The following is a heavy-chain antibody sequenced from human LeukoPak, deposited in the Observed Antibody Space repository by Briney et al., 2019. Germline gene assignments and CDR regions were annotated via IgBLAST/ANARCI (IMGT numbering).Heavy chain of an antibody. CDR3: ARGTERFLEWLSGHNWFDP. CDR2: MNPNSGNT. J-gene: IGHJ5*02. Sequence: ASVKVSCKASGYTFTSYGINWVRQATGQGLEWMGWMNPNSGNTGYAQKFQGRVTMTRNTSISTAYMELSSLRSEDTAVYYCARGTERFLEWLSGHNWFDPWGQGTLVTVSS. CDR1: GYTFTSYG. D-gene: IGHD3-3*01. V-gene: IGHV1-8*01.